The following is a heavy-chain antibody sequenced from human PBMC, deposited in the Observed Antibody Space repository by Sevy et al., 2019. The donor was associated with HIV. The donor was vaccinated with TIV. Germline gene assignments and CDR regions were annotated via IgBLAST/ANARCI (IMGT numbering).Heavy chain of an antibody. CDR1: GYLFTSYH. Sequence: ASVKVSCKASGYLFTSYHITWVRQAPGKRLELVGWISPHNGDTNYAQRVQDRATMITDTSTTTAYMELRSLTSDDSAVYYCARAYCSGGRCYSLAYWGQGTLVTVSS. J-gene: IGHJ4*02. CDR2: ISPHNGDT. V-gene: IGHV1-18*01. D-gene: IGHD2-15*01. CDR3: ARAYCSGGRCYSLAY.